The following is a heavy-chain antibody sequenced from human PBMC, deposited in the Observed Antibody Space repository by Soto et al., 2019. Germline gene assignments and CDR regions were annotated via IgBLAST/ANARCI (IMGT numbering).Heavy chain of an antibody. CDR2: INSDGSST. Sequence: VGSLRLSCAASGFTFSSYWMHWVRQAPGKGLVWVSRINSDGSSTSYADSVKGRFTISRDNAKNTLYLQMNSLRAEDTAVYYCARVQRGYCSGGSCYDYYYGMDVWGQGTTVTVSS. D-gene: IGHD2-15*01. J-gene: IGHJ6*02. CDR1: GFTFSSYW. V-gene: IGHV3-74*01. CDR3: ARVQRGYCSGGSCYDYYYGMDV.